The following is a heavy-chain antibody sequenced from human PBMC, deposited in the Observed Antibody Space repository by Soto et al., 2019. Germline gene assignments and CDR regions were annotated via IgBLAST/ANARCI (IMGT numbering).Heavy chain of an antibody. D-gene: IGHD3-3*01. Sequence: QVQLQQWGAGLLKPSETLSLTCAVYGGSFSGYYWSWIRQPPGKGLEWIGEINHSGSTNYNPSLKRRVTISADTSKSQFSLKLTSVTAADTAVYYCARGHLEWLSGLYYYYYMDVWGKGTTVTVSS. J-gene: IGHJ6*03. CDR2: INHSGST. V-gene: IGHV4-34*01. CDR3: ARGHLEWLSGLYYYYYMDV. CDR1: GGSFSGYY.